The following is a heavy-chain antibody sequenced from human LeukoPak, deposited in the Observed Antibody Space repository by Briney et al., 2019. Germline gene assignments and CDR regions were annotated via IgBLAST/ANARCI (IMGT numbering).Heavy chain of an antibody. CDR3: ARESVAVAGTGFDY. J-gene: IGHJ4*02. CDR2: IYYSGST. V-gene: IGHV4-59*01. CDR1: GGSISSYY. D-gene: IGHD6-19*01. Sequence: SETLSLTCTVSGGSISSYYWSWSRQPAGKGLEWIGYIYYSGSTNYNPSLKSRVTISVDTSKNQFSLKLSSVTAADTAVYYCARESVAVAGTGFDYWGQGTLVTVSS.